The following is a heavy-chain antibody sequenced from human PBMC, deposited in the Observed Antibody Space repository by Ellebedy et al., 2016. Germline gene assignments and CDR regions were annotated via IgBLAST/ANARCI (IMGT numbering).Heavy chain of an antibody. CDR3: AREDYFDY. V-gene: IGHV3-53*01. Sequence: GGSLRLSXAASGFNINSNYMSWVRQAPGRGLEWVSVIYSGGTTYYADSVKGRFTISRDNSKNTLYLQMNSLRAEDTAVYYCAREDYFDYWGQGTLVTVSS. CDR1: GFNINSNY. CDR2: IYSGGTT. J-gene: IGHJ4*02.